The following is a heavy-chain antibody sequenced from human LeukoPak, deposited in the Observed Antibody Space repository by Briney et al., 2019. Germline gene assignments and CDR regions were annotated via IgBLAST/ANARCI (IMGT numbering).Heavy chain of an antibody. V-gene: IGHV1-69*06. CDR2: IIPIFGTA. J-gene: IGHJ5*02. Sequence: ASVKVSCKASGGTFSSYAISWVRQARGQGLEWMGGIIPIFGTANYAQKFQGRVTITADKSTSTAYMELSSLRSEDTAVYYCARGCSSTSCYDRRRWFDPWGRGTLVTVSS. D-gene: IGHD2-2*01. CDR3: ARGCSSTSCYDRRRWFDP. CDR1: GGTFSSYA.